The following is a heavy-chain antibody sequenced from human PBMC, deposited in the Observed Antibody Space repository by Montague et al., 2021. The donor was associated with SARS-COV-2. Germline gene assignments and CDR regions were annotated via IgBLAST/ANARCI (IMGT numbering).Heavy chain of an antibody. V-gene: IGHV4-34*01. CDR2: IKHSGST. D-gene: IGHD2-8*01. J-gene: IGHJ4*02. Sequence: SETLSLTCAVYGGSFSGYYWSRIRQPPGKGLDWIGEIKHSGSTNYNPPLKSRVTISVDTSKNQFSLKLSSVTAADTAVYYCARANGYYFDYWGQGTLVTVSS. CDR1: GGSFSGYY. CDR3: ARANGYYFDY.